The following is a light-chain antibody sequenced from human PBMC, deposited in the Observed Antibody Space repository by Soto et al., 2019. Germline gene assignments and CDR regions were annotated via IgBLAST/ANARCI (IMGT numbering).Light chain of an antibody. Sequence: EIVMTQSPATLSVSPGGRATLSCRASQSVGSYLAWYQQRTGQPPRLLIYGASTRAPGNPDRFSGSGSGTEFSLTISSMQSEDFAVYYCQQYNTWPPRYTFGQGTKLEIK. J-gene: IGKJ2*01. CDR3: QQYNTWPPRYT. CDR1: QSVGSY. CDR2: GAS. V-gene: IGKV3-15*01.